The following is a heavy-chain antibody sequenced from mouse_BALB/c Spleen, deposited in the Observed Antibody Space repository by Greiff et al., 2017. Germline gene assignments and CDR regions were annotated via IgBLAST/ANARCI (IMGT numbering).Heavy chain of an antibody. CDR3: ARSGAYYRYDCAMDY. V-gene: IGHV1-7*01. CDR2: INPSTGYT. D-gene: IGHD2-14*01. Sequence: VQLQQSGAELAKPGASVKMSCKASGYTFTSYWMHWVKQRPGQGLEWIGYINPSTGYTEYNQKFKDKATLTADKSSSTAYMQLSSLTSEDSAVYYCARSGAYYRYDCAMDYWGQGTSVTVSS. CDR1: GYTFTSYW. J-gene: IGHJ4*01.